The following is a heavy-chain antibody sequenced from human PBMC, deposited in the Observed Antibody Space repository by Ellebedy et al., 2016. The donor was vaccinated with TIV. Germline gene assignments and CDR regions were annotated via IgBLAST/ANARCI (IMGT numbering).Heavy chain of an antibody. Sequence: GSLRLSXSVSGYSIRSGYYWGWIRQPPGKGLEWIGNMYQSGSTYYNPSLRSRVTLSLDTSKNYLSLRLTSVTAADTAVYYCARTDLRYGMDVWGQGTTVTVS. D-gene: IGHD3/OR15-3a*01. V-gene: IGHV4-38-2*02. CDR3: ARTDLRYGMDV. CDR1: GYSIRSGYY. J-gene: IGHJ6*02. CDR2: MYQSGST.